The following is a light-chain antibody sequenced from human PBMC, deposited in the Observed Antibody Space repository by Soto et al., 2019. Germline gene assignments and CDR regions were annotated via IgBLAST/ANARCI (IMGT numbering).Light chain of an antibody. CDR3: CSYADSTTYV. J-gene: IGLJ1*01. CDR2: EGS. V-gene: IGLV2-23*01. CDR1: SGDVGTYNL. Sequence: QSALTQPASVSGSPGQSITISCTGTSGDVGTYNLVSWYQQHPGKAPKLMIYEGSKWPSGVSNRFSGSKSGNTASLTISGLQAEDEADYYCCSYADSTTYVFGTGTKLTVL.